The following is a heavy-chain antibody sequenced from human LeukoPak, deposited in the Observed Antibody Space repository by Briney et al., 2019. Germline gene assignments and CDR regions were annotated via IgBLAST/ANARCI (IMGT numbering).Heavy chain of an antibody. J-gene: IGHJ4*02. D-gene: IGHD1-26*01. CDR3: ARDSLGNYFDY. V-gene: IGHV3-53*04. CDR2: IYSGGST. Sequence: GGSLRLSCAASGFTVSSNYMSWVRQAPGKGLEWVSVIYSGGSTYYADSVKGRFTISRHNSKNTLYLQMNSLRAEDTAVYYCARDSLGNYFDYWGQRTLVTVSS. CDR1: GFTVSSNY.